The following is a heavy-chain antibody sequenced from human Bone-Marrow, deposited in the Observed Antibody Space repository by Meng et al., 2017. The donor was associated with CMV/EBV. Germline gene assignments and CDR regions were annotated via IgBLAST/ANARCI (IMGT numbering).Heavy chain of an antibody. Sequence: GSLRLPCTGSGRSISSSSYYWGWIRQPPGKGLEWIGGIYYSGSTYYNPSLKSRVTISVDTSKNQFSLKLSSVTAADTTVYYCARHIREYYYDSKGSYFEYWGQGTLVTVSS. J-gene: IGHJ4*02. CDR3: ARHIREYYYDSKGSYFEY. CDR2: IYYSGST. V-gene: IGHV4-39*01. D-gene: IGHD3-22*01. CDR1: GRSISSSSYY.